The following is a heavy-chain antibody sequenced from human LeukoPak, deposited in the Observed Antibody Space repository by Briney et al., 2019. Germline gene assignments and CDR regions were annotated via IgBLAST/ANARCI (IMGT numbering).Heavy chain of an antibody. CDR1: GFTFSSYW. Sequence: GGSLRLSCAASGFTFSSYWMSWVRQAPGKGLEWVATIKQNGSEKYYVDSVKGRFSISRDNAKNSLYLQMNSLRAEDTAVYYCAGGSWLWFGELYGGGFDYWGQGTLVTVSS. CDR2: IKQNGSEK. D-gene: IGHD3-10*01. CDR3: AGGSWLWFGELYGGGFDY. J-gene: IGHJ4*02. V-gene: IGHV3-7*01.